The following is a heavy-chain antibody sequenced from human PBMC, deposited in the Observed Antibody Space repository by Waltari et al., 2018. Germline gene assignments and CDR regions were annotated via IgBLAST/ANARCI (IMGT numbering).Heavy chain of an antibody. D-gene: IGHD3-16*01. CDR3: ARGLGAIY. J-gene: IGHJ4*01. CDR1: GGSITTITYF. Sequence: QVQMQESGTGLVRPSETLSLTCAVSGGSITTITYFWGWIRQPPGKGLEWIGSFSYNGNIYYNPSLKSRVTISGDTSKNQISLLLSSVTAADTAVYYCARGLGAIYWGHGTPVTVSS. CDR2: FSYNGNI. V-gene: IGHV4-39*07.